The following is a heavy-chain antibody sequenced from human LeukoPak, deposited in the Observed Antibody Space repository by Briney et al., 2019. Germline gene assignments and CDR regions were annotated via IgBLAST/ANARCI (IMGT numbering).Heavy chain of an antibody. Sequence: SETLSLTCTVSGGSISSYYWSWIRQPPGKGLEWIGNIYYSGSTNYNPSLKSRVTISVDTSKNQFSLKLSSVTAADTAVYYCARERSGSEIFARSFDIWGQGTMVTVSS. CDR1: GGSISSYY. CDR3: ARERSGSEIFARSFDI. CDR2: IYYSGST. J-gene: IGHJ3*02. D-gene: IGHD3-3*01. V-gene: IGHV4-59*12.